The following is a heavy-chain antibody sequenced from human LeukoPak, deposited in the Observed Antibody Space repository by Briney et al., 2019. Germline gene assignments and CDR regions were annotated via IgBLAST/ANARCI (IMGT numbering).Heavy chain of an antibody. J-gene: IGHJ4*02. Sequence: SGTLSLTCTVSGGSVSSGSYYWSWIRQPPGKGLEWIGYIYYSGSTNYNPSLKSRVTISVDTSKNQFSLKLSSVTAADTAVYYCARHRRDGYSGDPYYFDYWGQGTLVTVSS. CDR2: IYYSGST. V-gene: IGHV4-61*01. CDR1: GGSVSSGSYY. CDR3: ARHRRDGYSGDPYYFDY. D-gene: IGHD5-24*01.